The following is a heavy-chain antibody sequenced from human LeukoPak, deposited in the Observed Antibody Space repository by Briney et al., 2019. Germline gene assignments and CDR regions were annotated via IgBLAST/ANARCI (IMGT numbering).Heavy chain of an antibody. CDR1: GFTFDDYA. V-gene: IGHV3-9*01. CDR2: VSWNSGTI. J-gene: IGHJ4*02. Sequence: GGSLRLSCAASGFTFDDYAMPWVRQAPGKGLEWVSGVSWNSGTIDYADSVKGRFTISRDNAKNSLYLQMNSLRAEDTALYYCAKGGPYTSMIYYSDYWGQGTLVTVSS. CDR3: AKGGPYTSMIYYSDY. D-gene: IGHD5-18*01.